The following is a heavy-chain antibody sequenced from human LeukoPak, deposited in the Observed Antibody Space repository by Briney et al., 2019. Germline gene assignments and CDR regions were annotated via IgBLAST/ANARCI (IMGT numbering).Heavy chain of an antibody. Sequence: GESLQISCQASGSSFTSYWIGWVRQLPGKGLEWMGIIYPGDSDTRYSPSFQGQVTISADKSISTAYLQWSNLKASDTAMYYCARHVTVVPAATYYYYYYMDVWGKGTTVTVSS. D-gene: IGHD2-2*01. CDR2: IYPGDSDT. J-gene: IGHJ6*03. CDR1: GSSFTSYW. CDR3: ARHVTVVPAATYYYYYYMDV. V-gene: IGHV5-51*01.